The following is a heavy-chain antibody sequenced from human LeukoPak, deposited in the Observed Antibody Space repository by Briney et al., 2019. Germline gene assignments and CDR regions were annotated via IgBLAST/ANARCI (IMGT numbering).Heavy chain of an antibody. Sequence: ASVEVSCKASGGTFSSYAISWVRQAPGQGLEWMGGIIPIFGTANYAQKFQGRVTITADKSTSTAYMELSSLRSEDTAVYYCARLSTSSWYFDYWGQGTLVTVSS. CDR1: GGTFSSYA. V-gene: IGHV1-69*06. D-gene: IGHD6-13*01. J-gene: IGHJ4*02. CDR2: IIPIFGTA. CDR3: ARLSTSSWYFDY.